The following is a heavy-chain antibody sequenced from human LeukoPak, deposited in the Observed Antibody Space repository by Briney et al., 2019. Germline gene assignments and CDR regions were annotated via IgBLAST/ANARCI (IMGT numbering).Heavy chain of an antibody. V-gene: IGHV3-48*03. CDR2: ISSSGGTI. CDR1: GFTFSSYE. CDR3: ARDRIIYGDYGDAFDI. Sequence: GGSLRLSCAASGFTFSSYEMNWVRQAPGKGLEWVSYISSSGGTIYYADSVKGRFTISRDNAKNSLYLQMNSLRAEDTAVYYCARDRIIYGDYGDAFDIWGQGTMVTVSS. J-gene: IGHJ3*02. D-gene: IGHD4-17*01.